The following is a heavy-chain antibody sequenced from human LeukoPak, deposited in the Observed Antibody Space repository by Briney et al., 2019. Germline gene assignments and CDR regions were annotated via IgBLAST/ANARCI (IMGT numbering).Heavy chain of an antibody. CDR1: GGSISSSNW. Sequence: SGTLSLTCAVSGGSISSSNWWSWVRRPPGKGLGWIGEIYHSGSTNYNPSLKSRVTISVDKSKNQFSLKLSSVTAADTAVYYCARALKSGFGELSFDYWGQGTLVTVSS. CDR3: ARALKSGFGELSFDY. D-gene: IGHD3-10*01. V-gene: IGHV4-4*02. CDR2: IYHSGST. J-gene: IGHJ4*02.